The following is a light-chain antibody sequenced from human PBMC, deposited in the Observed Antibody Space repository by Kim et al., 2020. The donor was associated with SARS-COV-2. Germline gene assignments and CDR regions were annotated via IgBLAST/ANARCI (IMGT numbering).Light chain of an antibody. CDR1: GSDVGGYNY. J-gene: IGLJ1*01. Sequence: GQSVTISCAGTGSDVGGYNYVSWYQQHPGKAPKLMIYDVSKRPSGVPDRFSGSKSGNTASPTISGLQAEDEADYYCCSYAGSYTYVFGTGTKVTVL. CDR3: CSYAGSYTYV. CDR2: DVS. V-gene: IGLV2-11*01.